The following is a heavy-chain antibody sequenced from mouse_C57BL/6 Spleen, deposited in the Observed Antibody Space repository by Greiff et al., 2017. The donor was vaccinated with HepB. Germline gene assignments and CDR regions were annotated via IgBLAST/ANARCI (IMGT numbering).Heavy chain of an antibody. CDR3: AKDYYGSSWYFDV. D-gene: IGHD1-1*01. CDR2: VNPNNGGT. J-gene: IGHJ1*03. CDR1: GYTFTDYY. Sequence: EVQLQQSGPELVKPGASVKISCKASGYTFTDYYMNWVKQSHGKSLEWIGDVNPNNGGTTYNQKFNGKATLTVDKSFSTAYMELRSLTSEDSAVYFCAKDYYGSSWYFDVWGTGTTVTVSS. V-gene: IGHV1-26*01.